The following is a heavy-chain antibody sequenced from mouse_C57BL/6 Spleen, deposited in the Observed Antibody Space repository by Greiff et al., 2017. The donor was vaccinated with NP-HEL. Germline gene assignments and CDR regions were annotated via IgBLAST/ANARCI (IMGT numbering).Heavy chain of an antibody. D-gene: IGHD2-2*01. CDR1: GYSFTGYY. J-gene: IGHJ2*01. CDR2: INPSTGGT. Sequence: EVKLVESGPELVKPGASVKISCKASGYSFTGYYMNWVKQSPEKSLEWIGEINPSTGGTTYNQKFKAKATLTVDKSSSTAYMQLKSLTSEDSAVYYCASLWLRPGGYYFDYWGQGTTLTVSS. CDR3: ASLWLRPGGYYFDY. V-gene: IGHV1-42*01.